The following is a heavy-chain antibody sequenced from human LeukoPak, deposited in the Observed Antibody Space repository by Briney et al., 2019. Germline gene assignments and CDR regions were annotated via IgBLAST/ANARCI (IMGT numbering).Heavy chain of an antibody. J-gene: IGHJ4*02. CDR1: GYTLTSYD. CDR3: ARSSVGSGWYGMGY. D-gene: IGHD6-19*01. Sequence: ASVKVSCKACGYTLTSYDINWVRQATGQGLEWMGWMNPNSGNTGYAQKFQGRVTMTRNTSISTAYMELSSQRSEDTAVYYCARSSVGSGWYGMGYWGQGTLVSVSS. CDR2: MNPNSGNT. V-gene: IGHV1-8*01.